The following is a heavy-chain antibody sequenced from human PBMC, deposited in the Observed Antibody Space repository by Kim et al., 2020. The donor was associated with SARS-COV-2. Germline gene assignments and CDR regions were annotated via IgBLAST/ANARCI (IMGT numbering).Heavy chain of an antibody. V-gene: IGHV3-7*01. CDR3: SKGGRRRFDC. D-gene: IGHD2-15*01. Sequence: SEIFYADSVKGRFTISRDNTKNSLYLQMNSLRAEDTAVYYCSKGGRRRFDCWGQGPLVTVSS. CDR2: SEI. J-gene: IGHJ4*02.